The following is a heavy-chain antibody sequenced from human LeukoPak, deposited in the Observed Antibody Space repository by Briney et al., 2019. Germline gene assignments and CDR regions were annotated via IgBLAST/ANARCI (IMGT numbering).Heavy chain of an antibody. CDR3: ARDVRADYDILTGNIRDAFDI. D-gene: IGHD3-9*01. CDR2: ISAYNGNT. Sequence: ASVKVSCKASGYTFTSYGISWVRQAPGQGLEWMGWISAYNGNTNYAQKLQGRVTMTTDTSTSTAYMELRSLRSDDTAVYYCARDVRADYDILTGNIRDAFDIRGQGTMVTVSS. V-gene: IGHV1-18*01. CDR1: GYTFTSYG. J-gene: IGHJ3*02.